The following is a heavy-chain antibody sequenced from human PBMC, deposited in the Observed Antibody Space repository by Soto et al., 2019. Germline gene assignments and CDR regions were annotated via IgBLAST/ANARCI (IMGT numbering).Heavy chain of an antibody. V-gene: IGHV5-51*01. J-gene: IGHJ4*02. D-gene: IGHD6-19*01. CDR3: ARPSGTSGWYDY. CDR1: GYIFTNYW. Sequence: EVQLVQSGAEVKKPGESLKISCKGSGYIFTNYWLGWVRQMPGKALEWMGIIYPGDSDTRYRPSFQGQVTISADKSNSTAYLQWSSLKASDTAMYYSARPSGTSGWYDYWGQGTLVTVSS. CDR2: IYPGDSDT.